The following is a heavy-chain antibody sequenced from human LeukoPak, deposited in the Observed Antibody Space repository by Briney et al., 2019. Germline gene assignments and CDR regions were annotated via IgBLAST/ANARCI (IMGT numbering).Heavy chain of an antibody. Sequence: PSETLSLTCTVSGGSVSSGSYYWNWIRQPPGKGLEWIGYIYYSGSTNYNPSLKSRVTMSVDTSKNQFSLKLSSVTAADTAVYYCARDWTRGIDYWGQGILVTVSS. CDR2: IYYSGST. V-gene: IGHV4-61*01. D-gene: IGHD1-26*01. CDR3: ARDWTRGIDY. CDR1: GGSVSSGSYY. J-gene: IGHJ4*02.